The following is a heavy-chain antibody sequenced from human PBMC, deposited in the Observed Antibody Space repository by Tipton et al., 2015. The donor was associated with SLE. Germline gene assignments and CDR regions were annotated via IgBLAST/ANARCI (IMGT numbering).Heavy chain of an antibody. Sequence: TLSLTCHVSGASISNSSWHWNWIRQTPGKGLEWLGSVYHTGSAFYNPSLKSRLSISVATSMNQFSLGLSSVTAADTAVYYCARLNMATDHWGQGTLVTVSS. CDR2: VYHTGSA. CDR1: GASISNSSWH. J-gene: IGHJ4*02. V-gene: IGHV4-39*07. CDR3: ARLNMATDH. D-gene: IGHD5-12*01.